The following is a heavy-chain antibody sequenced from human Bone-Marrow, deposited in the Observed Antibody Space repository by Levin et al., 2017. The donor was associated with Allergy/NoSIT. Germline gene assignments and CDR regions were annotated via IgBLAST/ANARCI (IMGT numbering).Heavy chain of an antibody. J-gene: IGHJ3*02. Sequence: LRLSCTVSGGSLSNNNYFWSWVRLHAGKGPEWIGYISASGIAYYNPSLESRVSISINTSKNQFSLNLRSVTAPDTAIYYCAREVINPSDGYLDSFDIWGQGTMVTVSS. CDR3: AREVINPSDGYLDSFDI. V-gene: IGHV4-31*03. CDR2: ISASGIA. D-gene: IGHD3-9*01. CDR1: GGSLSNNNYF.